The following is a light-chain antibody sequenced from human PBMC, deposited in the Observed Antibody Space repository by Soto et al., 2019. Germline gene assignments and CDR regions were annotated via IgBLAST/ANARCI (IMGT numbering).Light chain of an antibody. Sequence: QAVVTQEPSLTVSPGGTVSLTCGSSTGAVTSGHHPHWFQQKPGQAPRTLIYDTSNKHSWTPARFSGSLLAGKAAPTLSGAQPEDEADYFCLLSYSGARVFGGGTKLTVL. CDR1: TGAVTSGHH. J-gene: IGLJ2*01. V-gene: IGLV7-46*01. CDR2: DTS. CDR3: LLSYSGARV.